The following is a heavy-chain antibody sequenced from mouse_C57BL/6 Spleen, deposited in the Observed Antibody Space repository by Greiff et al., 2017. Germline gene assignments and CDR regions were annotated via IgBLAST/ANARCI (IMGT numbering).Heavy chain of an antibody. D-gene: IGHD2-10*01. Sequence: EVQRVESGGDLVKPGGSLKLSCAASGFTFSSYGMSWVRQTPDKRLEWVATISSGGSYTYYPDSVKGRFTLSRDNAKNTLYLQMSSLKSEDTAMYYCARALQRGDYYAMDYWGQGTSVTVSS. J-gene: IGHJ4*01. V-gene: IGHV5-6*01. CDR3: ARALQRGDYYAMDY. CDR1: GFTFSSYG. CDR2: ISSGGSYT.